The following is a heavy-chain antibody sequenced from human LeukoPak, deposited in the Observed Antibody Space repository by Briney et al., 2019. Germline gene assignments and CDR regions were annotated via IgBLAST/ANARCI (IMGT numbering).Heavy chain of an antibody. V-gene: IGHV1-69*13. CDR1: GGIFSSYA. Sequence: ASVKVSCKASGGIFSSYAISWVRQAPGQGLEWMGGIIPIFGTANYAQKFQGRVTITADESTSTAYMELSSLRSEDTAVYYCARDPPDELLLGSGDYWGQGTLVTVSS. CDR3: ARDPPDELLLGSGDY. D-gene: IGHD2-2*01. J-gene: IGHJ4*02. CDR2: IIPIFGTA.